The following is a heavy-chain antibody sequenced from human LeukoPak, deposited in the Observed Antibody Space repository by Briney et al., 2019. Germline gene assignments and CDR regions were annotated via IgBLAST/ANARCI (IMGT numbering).Heavy chain of an antibody. Sequence: GGSLRLSCAASGFTFSSYSMNWVRQAPGKGLEWVSSISSSSSYIYYADSVKGRFTISRDNAKNSLYLQMNSLRAEDTAVYYCARTYTPIVVVPAAIVYYYYYYGMDVWGQGTTVTVSS. J-gene: IGHJ6*02. D-gene: IGHD2-2*01. CDR3: ARTYTPIVVVPAAIVYYYYYYGMDV. V-gene: IGHV3-21*01. CDR2: ISSSSSYI. CDR1: GFTFSSYS.